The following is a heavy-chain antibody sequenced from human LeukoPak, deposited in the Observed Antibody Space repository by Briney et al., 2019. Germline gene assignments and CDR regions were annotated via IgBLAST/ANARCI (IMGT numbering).Heavy chain of an antibody. CDR3: ARAGTSGYLFDY. CDR2: IIPILGIA. D-gene: IGHD5-12*01. J-gene: IGHJ4*02. CDR1: GGTFSSYA. V-gene: IGHV1-69*04. Sequence: GASVKVSRKASGGTFSSYAISWVRQAPGQGLEWMGRIIPILGIANYAQKFQGRVTITADKSTSTAYMELSSLRSEDTAVYYCARAGTSGYLFDYWGQGTLVTVSS.